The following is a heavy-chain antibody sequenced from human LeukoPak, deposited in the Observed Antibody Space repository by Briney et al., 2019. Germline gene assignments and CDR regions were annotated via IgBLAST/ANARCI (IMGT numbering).Heavy chain of an antibody. J-gene: IGHJ5*02. D-gene: IGHD6-19*01. CDR3: ARYSSGWRSWFDP. V-gene: IGHV4-30-4*08. CDR2: IYYSGST. Sequence: SWVRQAPGKGLEWIGYIYYSGSTYYNPSLKSRVTISVDTSKNQFSLKLSSVTAADTAVYYCARYSSGWRSWFDPWGQGTLVTVSS.